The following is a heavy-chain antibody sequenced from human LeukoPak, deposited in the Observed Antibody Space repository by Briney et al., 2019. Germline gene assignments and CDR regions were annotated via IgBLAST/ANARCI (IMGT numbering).Heavy chain of an antibody. D-gene: IGHD1-26*01. Sequence: AGGSLRLSCAASGFTFSDYYMSWIRQAPGKGLEWVSYISSSGSTIYYADSVKGRFTISRDSAKNSLYLQMNSLRAEDTAVYYCARKVYSGSYLNWFDPWGQGTLVTVSS. CDR1: GFTFSDYY. CDR2: ISSSGSTI. J-gene: IGHJ5*02. CDR3: ARKVYSGSYLNWFDP. V-gene: IGHV3-11*01.